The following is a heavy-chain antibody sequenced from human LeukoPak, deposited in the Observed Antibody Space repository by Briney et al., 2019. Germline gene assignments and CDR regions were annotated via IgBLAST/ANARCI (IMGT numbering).Heavy chain of an antibody. Sequence: PGGSLRLSCAASGFTFSSYAMSWVRQAPGKGLEWVPAISGSGGSTYYADSVKGRFTISRDNSKNTLYLQMNSLRAEDTAVYYCAKDHTYYDFWSGYYTHWGQGTLVTVSS. CDR3: AKDHTYYDFWSGYYTH. V-gene: IGHV3-23*01. J-gene: IGHJ4*02. CDR2: ISGSGGST. D-gene: IGHD3-3*01. CDR1: GFTFSSYA.